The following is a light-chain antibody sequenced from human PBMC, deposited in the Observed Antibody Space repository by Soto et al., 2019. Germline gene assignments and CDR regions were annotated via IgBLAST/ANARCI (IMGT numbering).Light chain of an antibody. V-gene: IGKV3-15*01. J-gene: IGKJ1*01. Sequence: EIVMTQSPATLSVSPGERATLSCRASQSVSINVAWYQQKPDQAPRLLIYGASTRATDIPARFSGSGSETEFTLTISSLQSEDFAVYYCQHYTNWPPWTFGQGTKVEI. CDR1: QSVSIN. CDR2: GAS. CDR3: QHYTNWPPWT.